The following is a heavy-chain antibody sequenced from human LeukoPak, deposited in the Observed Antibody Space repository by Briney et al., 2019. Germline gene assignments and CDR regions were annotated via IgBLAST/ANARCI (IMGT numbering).Heavy chain of an antibody. D-gene: IGHD1-26*01. J-gene: IGHJ4*02. V-gene: IGHV4-59*08. Sequence: PSETLSLTCTVSGGSIISYYWSWIRQPPGKGLEWIAYIYDSGNINYNPSLKSRVTISADTSKNQFSLTLSSVTAADTAVYYCARHRYSGTYQPYNFDYWGQGTLVTVSS. CDR2: IYDSGNI. CDR3: ARHRYSGTYQPYNFDY. CDR1: GGSIISYY.